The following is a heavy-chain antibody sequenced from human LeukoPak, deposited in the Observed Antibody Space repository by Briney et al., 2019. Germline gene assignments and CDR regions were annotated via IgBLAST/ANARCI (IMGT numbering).Heavy chain of an antibody. CDR2: IYYSGTT. V-gene: IGHV4-39*01. CDR3: ARHSGLRSPLGV. CDR1: GGSISSYY. D-gene: IGHD3-3*01. Sequence: SETLSLTCTVSGGSISSYYWSWIRQPPGKGLEWIGSIYYSGTTYYNPSLRSRVSISVDTSKNQFSLRLNSVTAADTAVYYCARHSGLRSPLGVWGKGTTVTVSS. J-gene: IGHJ6*04.